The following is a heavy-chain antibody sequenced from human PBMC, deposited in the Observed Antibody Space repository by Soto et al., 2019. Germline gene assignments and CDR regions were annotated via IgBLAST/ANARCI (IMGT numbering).Heavy chain of an antibody. CDR1: GGSISSGDYY. CDR2: IYYSGSA. J-gene: IGHJ4*02. CDR3: ARYQKGPFDY. Sequence: SETLSLTCTVSGGSISSGDYYWSWIRQPPGKGLEWIGYIYYSGSAYYNPSLKSRVTISVDTSKNQFSLKLTSVTAADTAVYYCARYQKGPFDYWGQGTLVTVSS. V-gene: IGHV4-30-4*01. D-gene: IGHD2-2*01.